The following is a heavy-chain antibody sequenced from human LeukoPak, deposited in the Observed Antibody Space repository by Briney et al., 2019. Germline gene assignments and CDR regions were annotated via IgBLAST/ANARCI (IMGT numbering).Heavy chain of an antibody. CDR3: ARGGTYDI. V-gene: IGHV3-7*01. Sequence: GGSLRLSCVASGYTFSMYWMTWFRQAPGRGLEWVANIKQDGSQKNYVDSVKGRFSISRDNAKKSLYLQMNSLRDEDTAVYYCARGGTYDIWGPGTRVTVSS. CDR1: GYTFSMYW. CDR2: IKQDGSQK. J-gene: IGHJ3*02.